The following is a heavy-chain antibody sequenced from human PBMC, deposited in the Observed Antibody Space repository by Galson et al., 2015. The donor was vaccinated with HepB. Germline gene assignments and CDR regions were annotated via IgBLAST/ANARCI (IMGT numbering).Heavy chain of an antibody. CDR1: GFTFSSYW. Sequence: SLRLSCAASGFTFSSYWMSWVRQAPGKGLEWVANIKQDGSEKYYVDSVKGRFTISRDNAKNSLYLQMNSLRAEDTAVYYCARTTDYYDSSDQGGGYYYMDVWGKGTTVTVSS. V-gene: IGHV3-7*01. CDR2: IKQDGSEK. J-gene: IGHJ6*03. D-gene: IGHD3-22*01. CDR3: ARTTDYYDSSDQGGGYYYMDV.